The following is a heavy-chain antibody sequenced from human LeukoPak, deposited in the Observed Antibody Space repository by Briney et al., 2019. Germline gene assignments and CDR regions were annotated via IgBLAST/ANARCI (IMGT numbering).Heavy chain of an antibody. CDR3: ARRTESADY. CDR1: GGSFSGYY. Sequence: PSETLSLTCAVYGGSFSGYYWSWIRQPPGKGLEWIGEINHSGSTNYNPSLKSRVTISVDTSKNQFSLKLSSVTAADTAVYYCARRTESADYWGQGTPVTVSS. D-gene: IGHD3/OR15-3a*01. V-gene: IGHV4-34*01. J-gene: IGHJ4*02. CDR2: INHSGST.